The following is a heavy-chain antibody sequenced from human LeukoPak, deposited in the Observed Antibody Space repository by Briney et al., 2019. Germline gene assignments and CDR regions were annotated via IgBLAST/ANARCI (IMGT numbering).Heavy chain of an antibody. Sequence: SETLSLTCTVSGGSISSYYWSWIRQPPGKGLEWIGYIYYSGSTNYNPSLKSRVTISVDTSKNQFSLKLSSVIAADTAVYYCARELASGSYSPFDYWGQGTLVTVSS. CDR3: ARELASGSYSPFDY. CDR2: IYYSGST. V-gene: IGHV4-59*01. J-gene: IGHJ4*02. CDR1: GGSISSYY. D-gene: IGHD3-10*01.